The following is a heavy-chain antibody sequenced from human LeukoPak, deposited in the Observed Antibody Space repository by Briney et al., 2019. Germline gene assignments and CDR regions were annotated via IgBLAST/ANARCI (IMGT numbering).Heavy chain of an antibody. J-gene: IGHJ4*02. CDR1: GFTFSSYG. CDR3: ARGVDWF. Sequence: PGRSLRLSCAASGFTFSSYGMHWVRQAPGEGLEWVSFILNDGSKKYYADSVKGRFTISRDISENTLYLQMNSLRVEDTAVYYCARGVDWFWGQGTLVTVSS. D-gene: IGHD3-9*01. V-gene: IGHV3-30*03. CDR2: ILNDGSKK.